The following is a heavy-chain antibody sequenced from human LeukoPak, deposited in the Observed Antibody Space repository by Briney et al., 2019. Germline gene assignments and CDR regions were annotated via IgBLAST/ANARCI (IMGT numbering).Heavy chain of an antibody. CDR3: ARSNQADDY. V-gene: IGHV3-74*01. CDR2: VNPGGSSI. Sequence: GGSLRLSCAASGFTFSSYWMHWVRQVPGKGLVWVARVNPGGSSITYADSVKGRFTISRDNAKNTLYLQMDSLRAEDTGVYYCARSNQADDYWGQGTLVTVSS. J-gene: IGHJ4*02. CDR1: GFTFSSYW. D-gene: IGHD1-14*01.